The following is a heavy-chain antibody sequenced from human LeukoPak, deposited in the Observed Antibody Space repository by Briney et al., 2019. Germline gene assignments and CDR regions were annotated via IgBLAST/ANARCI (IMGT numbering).Heavy chain of an antibody. J-gene: IGHJ4*02. D-gene: IGHD4-11*01. CDR2: IRKKAYGETT. Sequence: PGGLLRLSCSATGFSSGGDDWTWFRLAPGKGLEFISLIRKKAYGETTEYAASVRGRFVISRDDAKSIAYLHMNSLKTEDTALYYCARGEHDYSDSNYYFDHWGQGTLVTVSS. V-gene: IGHV3-49*03. CDR3: ARGEHDYSDSNYYFDH. CDR1: GFSSGGDD.